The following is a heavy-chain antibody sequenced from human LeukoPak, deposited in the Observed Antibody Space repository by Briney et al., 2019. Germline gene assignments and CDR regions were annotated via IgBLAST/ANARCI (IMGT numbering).Heavy chain of an antibody. V-gene: IGHV1-69*02. Sequence: SVKVSCKASGGTFSSYTISWVRQAPGQGLEWMGRIIPILGIANYAQKFQGRVTITADRSTSTAYMELSSLRSEDTAVYYCARAGRAAGNIWDDYWGQGTLVTVSS. CDR1: GGTFSSYT. J-gene: IGHJ4*02. CDR2: IIPILGIA. D-gene: IGHD6-13*01. CDR3: ARAGRAAGNIWDDY.